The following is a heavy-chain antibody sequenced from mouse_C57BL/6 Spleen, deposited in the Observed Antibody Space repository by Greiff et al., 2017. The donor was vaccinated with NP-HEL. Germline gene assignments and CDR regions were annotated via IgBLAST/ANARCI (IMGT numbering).Heavy chain of an antibody. Sequence: EVMLVESGEGLVKPGGSLKLSCAASGFTFSSYAMSWVRQTPEKRLEWVAYISSGGDYIYYADTVKGRFTISRDNARNTLYLQMSSLKSEDTAMYYCTRDLDYYGSSYPFAYWGQGTLVTVSA. V-gene: IGHV5-9-1*02. CDR1: GFTFSSYA. CDR3: TRDLDYYGSSYPFAY. D-gene: IGHD1-1*01. CDR2: ISSGGDYI. J-gene: IGHJ3*01.